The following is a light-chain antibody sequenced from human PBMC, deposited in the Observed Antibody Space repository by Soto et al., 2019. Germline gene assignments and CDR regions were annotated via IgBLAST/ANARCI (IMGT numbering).Light chain of an antibody. CDR1: QGISSY. J-gene: IGKJ4*01. Sequence: IQLTQSPCSLSASIGDRVTITCRASQGISSYLAWYQQKPGKAPKLLIYAASTLQRGVPSRFSGSGSGTDFTLTISSLQPEDFAAYYCQQLNSYPPTIGGGTKVEIK. CDR3: QQLNSYPPT. V-gene: IGKV1-9*01. CDR2: AAS.